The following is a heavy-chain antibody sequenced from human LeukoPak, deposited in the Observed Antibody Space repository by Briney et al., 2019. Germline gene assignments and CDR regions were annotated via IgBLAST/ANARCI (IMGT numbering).Heavy chain of an antibody. D-gene: IGHD3-22*01. CDR1: VFTFSIYA. CDR3: AKRYVSSDYYQCWGE. CDR2: ITGNTANT. J-gene: IGHJ4*02. Sequence: PGGSLRLSCAASVFTFSIYAMTWVRLAPGKGLEWVSAITGNTANTYYADSVKGRFPISRDNYKNTVYLQMNALRVEDTAVYYCAKRYVSSDYYQCWGEWGQGTLVTVSS. V-gene: IGHV3-23*01.